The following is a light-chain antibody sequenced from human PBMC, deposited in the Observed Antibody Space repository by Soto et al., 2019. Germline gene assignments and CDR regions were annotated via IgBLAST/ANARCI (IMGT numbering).Light chain of an antibody. V-gene: IGLV2-14*01. J-gene: IGLJ1*01. CDR3: SSFSSSSPLYV. CDR1: SSDVGGYKY. Sequence: QSVLTQPASVSGSPGQSITISCTGTSSDVGGYKYVSWYQQHPGKAPKLMIYEVTNRPSGVSNRFSGSKSGNTASLTVSGLQAEDEADYCCSSFSSSSPLYVFGTGTQLTVL. CDR2: EVT.